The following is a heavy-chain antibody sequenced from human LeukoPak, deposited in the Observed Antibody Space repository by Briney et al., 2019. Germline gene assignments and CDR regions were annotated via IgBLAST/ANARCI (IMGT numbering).Heavy chain of an antibody. V-gene: IGHV3-33*01. J-gene: IGHJ6*02. Sequence: GGSLRLSCAASGFTFSSYGMHWVRQAPGKGLEWVAVIWYDGSNKYYADSVKGRFTISRDNSKNTLYLQMNSLRAEDTAVYYCARDILSAYCGGDCYPLHGMDVWGQGTTVTVSS. CDR1: GFTFSSYG. CDR2: IWYDGSNK. D-gene: IGHD2-21*02. CDR3: ARDILSAYCGGDCYPLHGMDV.